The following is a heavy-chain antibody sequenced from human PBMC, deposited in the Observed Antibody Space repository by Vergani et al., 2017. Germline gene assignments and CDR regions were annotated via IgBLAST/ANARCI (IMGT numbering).Heavy chain of an antibody. CDR3: ARARCIETCYMSNWRDS. CDR1: GFSFNSYW. CDR2: IKSDGSIT. D-gene: IGHD3-9*01. Sequence: EVHLAESGGGFFQPGGSLRLSCSASGFSFNSYWMHWVRQVPGKGLLWVSRIKSDGSITAYADSVKGRFTISRDNAQNTLYLQMNSLRVEDTGVYYCARARCIETCYMSNWRDSWGQGTLVTVSS. V-gene: IGHV3-74*03. J-gene: IGHJ5*01.